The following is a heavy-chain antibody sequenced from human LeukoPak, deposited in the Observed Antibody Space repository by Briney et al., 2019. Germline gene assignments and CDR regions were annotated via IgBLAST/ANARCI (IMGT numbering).Heavy chain of an antibody. CDR1: GFPFSKYG. Sequence: GGSLRLSCAASGFPFSKYGMYWVRQAPGKGLEWVAYIQFDENNKYYTDSVKGRFTISRDNSRNTLFLQMNSLRPEDAAVYYCAKPTSGTAPRPLDYWGRGTLVTVSS. V-gene: IGHV3-30*02. J-gene: IGHJ4*02. CDR3: AKPTSGTAPRPLDY. CDR2: IQFDENNK. D-gene: IGHD1-26*01.